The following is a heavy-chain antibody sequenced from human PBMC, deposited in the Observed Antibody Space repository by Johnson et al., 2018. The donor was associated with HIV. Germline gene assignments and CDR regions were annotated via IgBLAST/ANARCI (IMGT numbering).Heavy chain of an antibody. D-gene: IGHD3-22*01. CDR1: GFNFDDYG. CDR3: ARGVTYYYESTGYPHAFDI. J-gene: IGHJ3*02. Sequence: VQLVESGGGVVRPGGSLRLSCAASGFNFDDYGMSWVRQAPGKGLEWVSGINWNGGSTGYADSVKGRFTISRDNGKNSLYLQLNSLRAEDTAVYYCARGVTYYYESTGYPHAFDIWGKGTMVTVSS. V-gene: IGHV3-20*04. CDR2: INWNGGST.